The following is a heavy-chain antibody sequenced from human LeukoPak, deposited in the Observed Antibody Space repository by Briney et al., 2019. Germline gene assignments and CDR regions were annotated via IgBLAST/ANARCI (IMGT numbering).Heavy chain of an antibody. CDR1: GYSFTSYW. D-gene: IGHD6-13*01. J-gene: IGHJ4*02. Sequence: GESLKISCKGSGYSFTSYWIGWVRQMPGKGLEWMGRIYPGDSDTRYRPSFQGQVTISADKAISTAYLQWSSLKGSDTAMYYCAIPAPGNSAAGTGDFDYWGQGTLVTVSS. V-gene: IGHV5-51*01. CDR3: AIPAPGNSAAGTGDFDY. CDR2: IYPGDSDT.